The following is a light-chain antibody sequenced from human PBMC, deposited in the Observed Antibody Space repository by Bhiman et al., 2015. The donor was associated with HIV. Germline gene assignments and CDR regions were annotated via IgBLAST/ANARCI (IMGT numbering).Light chain of an antibody. CDR1: SRDVGGYDY. J-gene: IGLJ1*01. Sequence: QTASVSGSPGQSITISCTGTSRDVGGYDYVSWYQQHPGKAPRLIIYDVSQRPSGISSRFSGSKSGNTASLTISGLQAEDEADYYCTSYTVSASFVFGGATKVTVL. V-gene: IGLV2-14*03. CDR2: DVS. CDR3: TSYTVSASFV.